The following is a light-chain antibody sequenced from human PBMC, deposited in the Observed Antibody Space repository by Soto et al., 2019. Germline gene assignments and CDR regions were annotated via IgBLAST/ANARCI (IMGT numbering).Light chain of an antibody. CDR3: MQALQTPYT. J-gene: IGKJ2*01. Sequence: DLVMTQSPLSLPVTPGEPASISCRSSQSLLNTNGYYYLDWYLQRPGQSPQLLIYLASTRASGVLDRFSGSGSGTDYTLKISRVEAEDVGVYYCMQALQTPYTFGQGTKLEIK. CDR2: LAS. V-gene: IGKV2-28*01. CDR1: QSLLNTNGYYY.